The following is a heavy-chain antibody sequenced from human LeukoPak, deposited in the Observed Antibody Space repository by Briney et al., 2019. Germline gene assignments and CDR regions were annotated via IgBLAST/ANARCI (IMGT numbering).Heavy chain of an antibody. CDR2: ISWNSGSI. V-gene: IGHV3-9*01. Sequence: HSGGSLRLSCAASGFTFDDYAMHWVRQAPGKGLEWVSGISWNSGSIGYADSVKGRFTISRDNAKNSLYLQMNSLRAEDTALYYCAKDAYGDYQFDYWGQGTLVTVSS. CDR1: GFTFDDYA. CDR3: AKDAYGDYQFDY. J-gene: IGHJ4*02. D-gene: IGHD4-17*01.